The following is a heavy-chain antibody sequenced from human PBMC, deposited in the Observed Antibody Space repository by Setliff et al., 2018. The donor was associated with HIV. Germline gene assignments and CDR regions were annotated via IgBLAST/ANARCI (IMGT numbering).Heavy chain of an antibody. V-gene: IGHV1-69*10. D-gene: IGHD2-2*01. CDR2: IIPILGIA. CDR3: ARGRGGYCSSTSCFYYYYGMDV. CDR1: GGTFGSYA. Sequence: SVKVSCKASGGTFGSYAISWVRQAPGQGLEWMGGIIPILGIANYAQKFQGRVTITADESTSTAYMELSSLRSEDTAVYYCARGRGGYCSSTSCFYYYYGMDVWGQGTTVT. J-gene: IGHJ6*02.